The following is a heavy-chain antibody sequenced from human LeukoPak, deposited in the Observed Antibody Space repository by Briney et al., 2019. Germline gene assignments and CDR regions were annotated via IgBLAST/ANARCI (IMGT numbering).Heavy chain of an antibody. CDR3: ARDQVDRIWYFDY. Sequence: GGSLRLSCAASGFTFGSYSMNWVRQAPGKGLEWVSSISSNSIYVFYADSMKGRFTISRDNAKNSLSLQMNSLRAEDTAVYYCARDQVDRIWYFDYWGQGTLVTVSS. V-gene: IGHV3-21*01. J-gene: IGHJ4*02. CDR2: ISSNSIYV. CDR1: GFTFGSYS. D-gene: IGHD1-14*01.